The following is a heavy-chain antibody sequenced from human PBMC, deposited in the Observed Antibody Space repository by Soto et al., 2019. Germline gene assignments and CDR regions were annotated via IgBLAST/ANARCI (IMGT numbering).Heavy chain of an antibody. V-gene: IGHV3-15*01. CDR2: IKSKTDGGTT. CDR3: TSKPTYYYDSSGYYPFDY. CDR1: GFTFSNAW. Sequence: GGSLRLSCAASGFTFSNAWMSWVRQAPGKGLEWVGRIKSKTDGGTTDYAAPVKGRFTISRDDSKNTLYLQMNSLKTEDTAVYYCTSKPTYYYDSSGYYPFDYWGQGTLVTVSS. D-gene: IGHD3-22*01. J-gene: IGHJ4*02.